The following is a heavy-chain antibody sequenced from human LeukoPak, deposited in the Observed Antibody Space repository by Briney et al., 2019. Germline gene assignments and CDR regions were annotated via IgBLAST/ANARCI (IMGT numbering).Heavy chain of an antibody. J-gene: IGHJ6*02. Sequence: GGSLRLSCAASGFTFSSYSMNWVRQAPGKGLEWVSSISSSSSYIYYADSVKGRFTISRDNAKNSLYLQMNSLRAEDTAVYYCARDGCSGYFHYYYGMDVWGQGTTVTVSS. CDR3: ARDGCSGYFHYYYGMDV. CDR1: GFTFSSYS. D-gene: IGHD5-12*01. V-gene: IGHV3-21*01. CDR2: ISSSSSYI.